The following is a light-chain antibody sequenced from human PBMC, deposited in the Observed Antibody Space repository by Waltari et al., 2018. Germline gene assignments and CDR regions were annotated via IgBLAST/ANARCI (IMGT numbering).Light chain of an antibody. V-gene: IGKV3-20*01. CDR1: QSVGRS. CDR3: QMYVRLPAT. J-gene: IGKJ1*01. Sequence: EIVLTQSPGPLSLSPGERATLSCRPSQSVGRSLAWYQQKPGQAPRLLIFDTFSRATGIPDRFSGSGSGTDFSLTISRLEPEDFAVYYCQMYVRLPATFGQGTKVEI. CDR2: DTF.